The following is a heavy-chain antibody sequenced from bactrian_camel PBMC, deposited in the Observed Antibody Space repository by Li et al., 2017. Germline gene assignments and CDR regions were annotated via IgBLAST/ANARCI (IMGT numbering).Heavy chain of an antibody. CDR2: LSYDGTT. D-gene: IGHD6*01. V-gene: IGHV3S60*01. J-gene: IGHJ6*01. Sequence: HVQLVESGGGSVLPEESLRLSCTVFGFTFDDSDMAWYRQAPGNECELVSSLSYDGTTYYANSVKGRFTNSLDNDRNTVYLQMFSLKPEDTGVYYCANLGYNGGSWSDFGYWGQGTQVTVS. CDR1: GFTFDDSD. CDR3: ANLGYNGGSWSDFGY.